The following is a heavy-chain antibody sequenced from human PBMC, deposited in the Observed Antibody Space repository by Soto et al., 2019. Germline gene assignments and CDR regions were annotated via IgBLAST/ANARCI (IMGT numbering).Heavy chain of an antibody. V-gene: IGHV4-39*01. CDR1: GGSISSSSYY. D-gene: IGHD3-3*01. J-gene: IGHJ4*02. CDR3: ARVRITIFGVDINY. Sequence: SETLSLTCTGSGGSISSSSYYWGWIRQPPGKGLEWIGSIYYSGSTYYNPSLKSRVTISVDTSKNQFSLKLSSVTAADTAVYYCARVRITIFGVDINYWGQGTLVTVSS. CDR2: IYYSGST.